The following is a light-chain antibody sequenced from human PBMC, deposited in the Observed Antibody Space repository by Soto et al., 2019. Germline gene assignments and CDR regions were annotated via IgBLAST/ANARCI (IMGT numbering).Light chain of an antibody. CDR2: EVN. J-gene: IGLJ1*01. CDR3: SSYTSSSTLPYV. Sequence: QSVLTQPASVSGSPGQSITISCTGTSSDVGGFNYVSWYQQHPGKAPKLMIYEVNNRPSGVSNRFSGSKSGNTASLTISGLQAEDEADYYCSSYTSSSTLPYVFGTGIKVTVL. V-gene: IGLV2-14*01. CDR1: SSDVGGFNY.